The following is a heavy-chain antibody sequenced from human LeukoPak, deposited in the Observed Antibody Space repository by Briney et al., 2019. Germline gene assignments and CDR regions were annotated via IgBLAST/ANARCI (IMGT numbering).Heavy chain of an antibody. V-gene: IGHV4-59*01. J-gene: IGHJ5*02. D-gene: IGHD3-22*01. CDR1: GGSIDNYY. CDR3: ARGIGDSRGTRFDP. Sequence: SETLSLTCTVSGGSIDNYYWSWIRQPPGKGLEWIGYIYYNGGTNYKSSLESRVTISADPSKNQFSLKLNSVTAADTAVYFCARGIGDSRGTRFDPWGQGTLVTVSS. CDR2: IYYNGGT.